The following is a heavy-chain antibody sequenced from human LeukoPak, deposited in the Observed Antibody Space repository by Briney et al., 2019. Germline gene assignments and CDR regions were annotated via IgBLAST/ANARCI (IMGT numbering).Heavy chain of an antibody. Sequence: ASVKLSCKASGYTFTSYFLHWVRQAPGQGLEWLGIINPTSGSTTYAQMFLGRVTVTRDRSTSPVYMELNSLRSEETAVYYCARDGGYSSGYYRGLYWGQGTLVTVSS. J-gene: IGHJ4*02. D-gene: IGHD6-19*01. CDR1: GYTFTSYF. V-gene: IGHV1-46*01. CDR3: ARDGGYSSGYYRGLY. CDR2: INPTSGST.